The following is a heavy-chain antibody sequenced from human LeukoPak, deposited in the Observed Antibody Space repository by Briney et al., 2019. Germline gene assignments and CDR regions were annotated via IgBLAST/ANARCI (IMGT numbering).Heavy chain of an antibody. Sequence: GSLRLSCAASGFTFSAYSMSWVRQAPGKGLEWVSFISPTSDIVFYADSVKGRSTISRDNAKNSLYLQVNSLRDEDTAVYYCARVRSGWYDDYWGQGTLVTVSS. J-gene: IGHJ4*02. V-gene: IGHV3-48*02. CDR2: ISPTSDIV. CDR1: GFTFSAYS. CDR3: ARVRSGWYDDY. D-gene: IGHD6-19*01.